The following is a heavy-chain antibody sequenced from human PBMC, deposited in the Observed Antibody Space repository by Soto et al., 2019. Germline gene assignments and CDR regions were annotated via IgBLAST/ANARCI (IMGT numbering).Heavy chain of an antibody. Sequence: PSETLSLTCTVSGGSISSGDYYWSWIRQPPGKGLEWIGYIYYSGSTYYDPSLKSRVTISVDTSKNQFSLKLSSVTAADTAVYCCARYSSSWYGYYGMDVWGQGTTVTVSS. CDR1: GGSISSGDYY. CDR2: IYYSGST. D-gene: IGHD6-13*01. J-gene: IGHJ6*02. CDR3: ARYSSSWYGYYGMDV. V-gene: IGHV4-30-4*01.